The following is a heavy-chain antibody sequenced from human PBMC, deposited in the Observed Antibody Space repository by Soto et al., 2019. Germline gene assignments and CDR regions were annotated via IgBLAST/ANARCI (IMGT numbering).Heavy chain of an antibody. Sequence: SGPTLVNPTQTLTLTCTFSGLSLSTSGVGVGWIRQAPGKALEWLALIYWNGDSRYSPSLKSRLTITKDTSKNQEVLTMTNMDPVDTGTYYCAHTNYNRRFDSWGQGTLVTVSS. D-gene: IGHD1-20*01. J-gene: IGHJ4*02. CDR2: IYWNGDS. CDR3: AHTNYNRRFDS. V-gene: IGHV2-5*01. CDR1: GLSLSTSGVG.